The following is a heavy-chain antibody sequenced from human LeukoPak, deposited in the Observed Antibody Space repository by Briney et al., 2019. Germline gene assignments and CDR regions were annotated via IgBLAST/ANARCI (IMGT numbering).Heavy chain of an antibody. Sequence: ASVKVSXKVSGYTLTELSMHWVRQAPGKGLEWMGGFDPEDGETIYAQKFQGRVTMTEDTSTDTAYMELSSLRSEDTAVYYCATAGPYSGSYYAFDIWGQGTMVTVSS. CDR1: GYTLTELS. CDR3: ATAGPYSGSYYAFDI. D-gene: IGHD1-26*01. J-gene: IGHJ3*02. CDR2: FDPEDGET. V-gene: IGHV1-24*01.